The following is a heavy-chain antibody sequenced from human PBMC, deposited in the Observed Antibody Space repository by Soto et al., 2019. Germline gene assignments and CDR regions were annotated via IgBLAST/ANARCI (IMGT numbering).Heavy chain of an antibody. V-gene: IGHV3-23*01. CDR3: AKADGEQWLLPHLEN. J-gene: IGHJ4*02. CDR2: ISCCGGGA. CDR1: GFNFNKYA. Sequence: EVQLLESGGDLVRPGESLRLSCAASGFNFNKYAMSWVRQAPGEGLEWVSGISCCGGGASYADSVKGRFTIARDDSKNTLFLHMNSLRVEDTAEYYCAKADGEQWLLPHLENWGRGTLVTVS. D-gene: IGHD6-19*01.